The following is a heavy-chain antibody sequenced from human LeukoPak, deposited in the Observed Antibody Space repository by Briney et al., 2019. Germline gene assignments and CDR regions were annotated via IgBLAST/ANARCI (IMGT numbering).Heavy chain of an antibody. J-gene: IGHJ6*02. V-gene: IGHV4-59*01. D-gene: IGHD3-22*01. Sequence: SETLSLTCTVSGGSISGYYWSWIRQPPGEGLEWIAYVYYTGSTNYNPSLKSRVTISLDTSKNQFSLKLSSVTAADTAVYYCARDIGRAYYDSSGYSQDYYYVMDVWGQGTTVTVSS. CDR2: VYYTGST. CDR1: GGSISGYY. CDR3: ARDIGRAYYDSSGYSQDYYYVMDV.